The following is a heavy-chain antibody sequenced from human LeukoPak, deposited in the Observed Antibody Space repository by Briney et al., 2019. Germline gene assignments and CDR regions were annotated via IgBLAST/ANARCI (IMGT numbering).Heavy chain of an antibody. CDR2: ITTSSSYI. Sequence: GGSLRLSCAASGFTFSSYSMNWVRQAPGKGLEWVSSITTSSSYIYYADSVKGRFTISRGNAKNSLYLQMNSLRAEDTAVYYCARDGGDSGFDPWGQGTLVTVSS. D-gene: IGHD2-21*02. V-gene: IGHV3-21*01. CDR1: GFTFSSYS. CDR3: ARDGGDSGFDP. J-gene: IGHJ5*02.